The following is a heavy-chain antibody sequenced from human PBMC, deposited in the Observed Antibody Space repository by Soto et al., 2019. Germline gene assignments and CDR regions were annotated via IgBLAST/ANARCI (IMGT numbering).Heavy chain of an antibody. Sequence: GASVKVSCKASGYTFTNYAFHWVRQAPGQRLEWMGWINAGNANTKYSQNFQGRVTITRDTSASTAYMELSSLRSEDTAVYYCARGQIFGMLIGGYFGYWGQGTLVTVSS. J-gene: IGHJ4*02. D-gene: IGHD3-3*01. CDR1: GYTFTNYA. CDR3: ARGQIFGMLIGGYFGY. V-gene: IGHV1-3*01. CDR2: INAGNANT.